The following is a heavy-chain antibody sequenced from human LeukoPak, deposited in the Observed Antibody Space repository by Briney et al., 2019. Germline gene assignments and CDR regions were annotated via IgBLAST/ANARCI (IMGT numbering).Heavy chain of an antibody. V-gene: IGHV3-30*02. Sequence: GGSLRLSCAASGFTFSSYGMHWVRQAPGKGLEWVAFIRYDGSNKYYADSVKGRFTISRDHSKNTLYLQMNSLRAEDTAVYYCAKDRPGSDFWSGYYPYYFDYWGQGTLVTVSS. J-gene: IGHJ4*02. CDR1: GFTFSSYG. CDR3: AKDRPGSDFWSGYYPYYFDY. D-gene: IGHD3-3*01. CDR2: IRYDGSNK.